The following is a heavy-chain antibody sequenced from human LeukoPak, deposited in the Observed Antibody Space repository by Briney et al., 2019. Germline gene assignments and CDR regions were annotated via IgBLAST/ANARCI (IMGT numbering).Heavy chain of an antibody. CDR2: IYYSGST. V-gene: IGHV4-39*07. CDR1: GGSISSSSYY. CDR3: ARSQSKYRSIIGQGFDP. J-gene: IGHJ5*02. Sequence: SETLSLTCTVSGGSISSSSYYWGWIRQPPGKGLEGIGSIYYSGSTYYNPSLKSRVTISVDTSKNQFSLKLSSVTAADTAVYYCARSQSKYRSIIGQGFDPWGQGTLVTVSS. D-gene: IGHD3-3*02.